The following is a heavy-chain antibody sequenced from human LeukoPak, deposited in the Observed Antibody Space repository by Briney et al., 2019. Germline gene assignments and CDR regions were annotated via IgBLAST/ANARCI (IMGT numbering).Heavy chain of an antibody. CDR3: AKDVFREYSFDY. V-gene: IGHV3-23*01. CDR1: GFTFSSYA. D-gene: IGHD3-10*01. J-gene: IGHJ4*02. CDR2: ISGSGGST. Sequence: PGGSLRLSCAASGFTFSSYAMSWVRQAPGKGLEWVSAISGSGGSTYYADSVKGRFTISRDNSKNTLYLQMHSLRAEDTAVYYCAKDVFREYSFDYWGQGTLVTVSS.